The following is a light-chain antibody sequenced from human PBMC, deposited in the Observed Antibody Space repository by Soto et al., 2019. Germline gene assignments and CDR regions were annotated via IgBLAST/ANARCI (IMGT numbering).Light chain of an antibody. J-gene: IGKJ2*01. CDR2: QVS. CDR3: LQATHWPHT. CDR1: RSLVHSDGNIY. V-gene: IGKV2-30*02. Sequence: DVVLTQSPLSLSVTLGQPASISCGSSRSLVHSDGNIYLIWFQQRPGQSQRRLIYQVSNRESGVPDRFSGSGSVTDFTLKISRVEAEDVGVYYCLQATHWPHTFGQGTKVDIK.